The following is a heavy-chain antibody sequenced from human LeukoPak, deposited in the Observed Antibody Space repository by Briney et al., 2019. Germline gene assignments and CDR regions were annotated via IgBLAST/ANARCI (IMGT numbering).Heavy chain of an antibody. CDR3: ARLSHDTSDYWPDYFDY. CDR1: GGSISSYY. V-gene: IGHV4-59*08. CDR2: IYKSGST. Sequence: SETLSLTCTVSGGSISSYYWSWIRQPPGKGLEWIGYIYKSGSTNYSPSLKSRVTISVDTSMNQFSLKLTSVTAADTAVYYCARLSHDTSDYWPDYFDYWGQGTLVTVSS. D-gene: IGHD3-22*01. J-gene: IGHJ4*02.